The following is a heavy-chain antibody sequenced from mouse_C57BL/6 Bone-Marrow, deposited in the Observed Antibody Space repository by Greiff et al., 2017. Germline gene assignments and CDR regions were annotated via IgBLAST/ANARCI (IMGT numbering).Heavy chain of an antibody. J-gene: IGHJ1*03. Sequence: QVQLKQSGPELVKPGASVKLSCKASGYTFTSYDINWVKQRPGQGLEWIGWIYPRDGSTKYNEKFKGKATLTVDTSSSTAYMELHSLTSDDAAVYFCARDYGSSYWYFDVWGTGTTVTVSS. D-gene: IGHD1-1*01. CDR1: GYTFTSYD. V-gene: IGHV1-85*01. CDR3: ARDYGSSYWYFDV. CDR2: IYPRDGST.